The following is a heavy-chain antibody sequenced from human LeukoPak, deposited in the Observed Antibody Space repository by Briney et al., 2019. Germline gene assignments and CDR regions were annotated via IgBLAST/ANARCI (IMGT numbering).Heavy chain of an antibody. V-gene: IGHV3-30*02. Sequence: GGSLRLSCAASGFTFSSYGVQFSSYGMHWVRQAPGKGLEWVAFIRSGGRNKYYADSVKGRFTISRDNTKNTLYLQMSSLRAEDTAIYYCAKLKINYYYYMDVWGKGTTVIVSS. CDR3: AKLKINYYYYMDV. D-gene: IGHD3-16*01. CDR2: IRSGGRNK. CDR1: GFTFSSYGVQFSSYG. J-gene: IGHJ6*03.